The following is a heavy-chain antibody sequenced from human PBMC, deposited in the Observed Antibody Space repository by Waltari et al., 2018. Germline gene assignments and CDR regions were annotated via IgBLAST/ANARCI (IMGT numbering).Heavy chain of an antibody. Sequence: QVRLVQSGAEVKKPGSSVKVSCKAFGGSFSSYSINWVRQAPGQGLGWMGGIIPVFGTANYAQKFQDRLAITADESTSTAYMELSSLRSEDTAAYYCTTSSYCGTTTCYQYYGMDVWGQGTTVTVSS. D-gene: IGHD2-2*01. CDR1: GGSFSSYS. CDR3: TTSSYCGTTTCYQYYGMDV. J-gene: IGHJ6*02. CDR2: IIPVFGTA. V-gene: IGHV1-69*01.